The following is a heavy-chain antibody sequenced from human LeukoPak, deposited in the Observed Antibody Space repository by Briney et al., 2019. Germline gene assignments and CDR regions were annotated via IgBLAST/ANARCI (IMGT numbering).Heavy chain of an antibody. J-gene: IGHJ4*02. CDR1: GFTFSSYS. D-gene: IGHD3-22*01. CDR2: ISGSGGST. CDR3: AKGGSYYYDSSGYYNY. V-gene: IGHV3-23*01. Sequence: GGSLRLSCAASGFTFSSYSMSWVRQAPGKGLEWVSAISGSGGSTYYADSVKGRFTISRDNSKNTVHLQMNSLRVEDTAVYHCAKGGSYYYDSSGYYNYWGQGTLVTVSS.